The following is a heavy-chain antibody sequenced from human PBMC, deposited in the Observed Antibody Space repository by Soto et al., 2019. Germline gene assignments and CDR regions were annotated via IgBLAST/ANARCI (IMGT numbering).Heavy chain of an antibody. CDR3: ERGWGAGGYDVPGAHYYGRDV. CDR1: GYTFTSYG. Sequence: QVQLVQSGAEVKKPGASVKVSCKASGYTFTSYGISWVRQAPGQGLEWMGWISAYNGNTNYAQKLQGRVTTNTDTPARTAYMELGSQRSGDTAVFYCERGWGAGGYDVPGAHYYGRDVWGQGTTVTVSS. D-gene: IGHD5-12*01. CDR2: ISAYNGNT. V-gene: IGHV1-18*01. J-gene: IGHJ6*02.